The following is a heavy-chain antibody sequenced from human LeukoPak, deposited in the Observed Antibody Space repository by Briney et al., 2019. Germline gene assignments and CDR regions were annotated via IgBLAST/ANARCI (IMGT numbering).Heavy chain of an antibody. CDR3: ASFTMTTVPYVRGVGFDY. J-gene: IGHJ4*02. CDR2: IYYSGST. CDR1: GGSISGYY. V-gene: IGHV4-31*03. D-gene: IGHD4-17*01. Sequence: PSETLSLTCTVSGGSISGYYWSWIRQHPGKGLEWIGYIYYSGSTYYNPSLKSRVTISVDTSKNQFSLKLSSVTAADTAVYYCASFTMTTVPYVRGVGFDYWGQGTLVTVSS.